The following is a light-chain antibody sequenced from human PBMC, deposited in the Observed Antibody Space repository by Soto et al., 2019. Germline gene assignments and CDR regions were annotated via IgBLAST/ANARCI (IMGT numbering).Light chain of an antibody. CDR3: SSFAGNSNLV. Sequence: QSALTQPPSASGSPGQSVTISCTGTSSDVGGYNYVSWYQQHPGKAPKLMISEVSKRPSGVTDRFSGSKSGNTASLTVSALQAEEEADYYCSSFAGNSNLVFGGGTKLTVL. V-gene: IGLV2-8*01. CDR2: EVS. CDR1: SSDVGGYNY. J-gene: IGLJ2*01.